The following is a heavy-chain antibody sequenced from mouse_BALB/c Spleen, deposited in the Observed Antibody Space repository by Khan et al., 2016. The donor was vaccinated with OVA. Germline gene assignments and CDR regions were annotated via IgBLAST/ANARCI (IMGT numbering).Heavy chain of an antibody. D-gene: IGHD2-10*01. J-gene: IGHJ4*01. CDR2: IWGDGST. V-gene: IGHV2-6-7*01. CDR3: ARAYYANYREAMDY. Sequence: QVQLKESGPGLVAPSQSLSITCTVSGFSLTGYGVNWVRQPPGKGLEWLGMIWGDGSTDYNSGINSKLSITKANSKSQVFLKMNSLQTDDTASYYGARAYYANYREAMDYWGQGNSVTVSS. CDR1: GFSLTGYG.